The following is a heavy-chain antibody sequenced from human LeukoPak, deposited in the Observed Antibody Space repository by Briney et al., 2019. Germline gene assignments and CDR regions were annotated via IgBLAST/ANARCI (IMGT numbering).Heavy chain of an antibody. CDR2: INPNSGGT. Sequence: ASVNVSCKASGYTFTGYYIHWVRQAPGQGLEWMGWINPNSGGTNYAQKFEGRVTMTRDTSISTVYMELSRLKSDDTAVYYCAKAGRLNYWGQGTLVTVSS. CDR3: AKAGRLNY. J-gene: IGHJ4*02. CDR1: GYTFTGYY. V-gene: IGHV1-2*02.